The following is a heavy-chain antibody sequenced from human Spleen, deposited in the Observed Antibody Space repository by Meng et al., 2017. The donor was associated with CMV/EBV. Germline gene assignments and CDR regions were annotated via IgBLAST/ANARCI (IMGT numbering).Heavy chain of an antibody. CDR1: GFMFSSHG. Sequence: GESLKISCAASGFMFSSHGMHWVRQAPGKGLEWVAVIWYDGSNKYYADSVKGRFTISRDNSENTLYLQMKRLRVEDTAVYYCAKGVLHYYYAMDVWGQGTTVTVSS. V-gene: IGHV3-30*02. D-gene: IGHD2-8*01. CDR3: AKGVLHYYYAMDV. CDR2: IWYDGSNK. J-gene: IGHJ6*02.